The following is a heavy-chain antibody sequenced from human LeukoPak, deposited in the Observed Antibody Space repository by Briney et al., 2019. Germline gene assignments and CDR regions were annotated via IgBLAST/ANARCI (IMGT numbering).Heavy chain of an antibody. CDR3: AREGMSSSWHQRRDKYFQH. J-gene: IGHJ1*01. CDR1: GGSISSGSYY. Sequence: SETLSLTCTVSGGSISSGSYYWSWIRQPAGKGLEWLGRIYTSGSTNYNPSLKSRVTISVDTSKNQFSLKLSSVTAADTAVYYCAREGMSSSWHQRRDKYFQHWGQGTLVTVSS. CDR2: IYTSGST. V-gene: IGHV4-61*02. D-gene: IGHD6-13*01.